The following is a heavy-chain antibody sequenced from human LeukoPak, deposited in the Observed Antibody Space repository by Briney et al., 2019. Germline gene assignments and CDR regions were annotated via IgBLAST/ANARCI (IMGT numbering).Heavy chain of an antibody. D-gene: IGHD3-3*01. V-gene: IGHV3-30-3*01. CDR3: ARDHSLEYGNWFDP. J-gene: IGHJ5*02. CDR2: TSYDGSNK. Sequence: GGSLRLSWAASGFTFSSYAMHWVRQPPGKGLEWVAVTSYDGSNKYYADSVKGRFTISRDNSKNTLYLQMNSLRPEDTAVYYCARDHSLEYGNWFDPWGQGILVTVSS. CDR1: GFTFSSYA.